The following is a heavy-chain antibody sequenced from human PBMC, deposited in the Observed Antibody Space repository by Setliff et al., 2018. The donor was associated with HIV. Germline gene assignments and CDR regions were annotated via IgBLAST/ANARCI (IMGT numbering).Heavy chain of an antibody. Sequence: SETLSLTCSIFYGSINNHYWTWIRQPPGKGLEWIGYINYRGNTHYNPSVKSRVTISMDTSKNQFSLRLDSVTAADTAVYYCVRPASYNPGSRFDPWGQGTLVTVSS. V-gene: IGHV4-59*11. CDR3: VRPASYNPGSRFDP. J-gene: IGHJ5*02. CDR1: YGSINNHY. CDR2: INYRGNT. D-gene: IGHD1-20*01.